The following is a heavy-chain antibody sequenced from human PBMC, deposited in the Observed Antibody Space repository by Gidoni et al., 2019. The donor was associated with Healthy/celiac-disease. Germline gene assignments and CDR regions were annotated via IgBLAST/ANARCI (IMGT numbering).Heavy chain of an antibody. CDR3: ATDTAMVTTGAYGMDV. CDR2: INQSRST. Sequence: QVQLQQWGAGLSKPAAAVALTCAGDGGSFSGYDWRWIRQPPGKGLEWIGEINQSRSTNYNPTLRGRVTISVDTSKNQFYLKLSSVPDADTAVYYCATDTAMVTTGAYGMDVWGQGTTVTVSS. D-gene: IGHD5-18*01. V-gene: IGHV4-34*01. CDR1: GGSFSGYD. J-gene: IGHJ6*02.